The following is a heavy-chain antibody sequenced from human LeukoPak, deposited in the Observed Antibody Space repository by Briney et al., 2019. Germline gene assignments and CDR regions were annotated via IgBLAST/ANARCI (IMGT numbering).Heavy chain of an antibody. CDR2: IDPSTSYT. Sequence: GGSLMVSSKGSVYSFTSYLITCVSQMPGKALEWMGRIDPSTSYTTYSPSFKSSVTISADKSISTAYLQWSTLTASDPAMYYCARQAVAAPFDYWGQGTLVTVSS. CDR3: ARQAVAAPFDY. D-gene: IGHD6-19*01. J-gene: IGHJ4*02. CDR1: VYSFTSYL. V-gene: IGHV5-10-1*01.